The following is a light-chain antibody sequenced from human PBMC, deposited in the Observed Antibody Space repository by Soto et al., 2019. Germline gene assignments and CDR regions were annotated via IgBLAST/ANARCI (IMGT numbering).Light chain of an antibody. Sequence: AIQMTQSPSSLSASVGDRVTITCRASQDVRIDLGWYQLKPGKAPKLLIYAASSLQSGVRSRFSGSGSGTDFTLTTNSLQPEDFATYYCLQDYSYPYTFGQGTKLEIK. CDR1: QDVRID. CDR2: AAS. J-gene: IGKJ2*01. CDR3: LQDYSYPYT. V-gene: IGKV1-6*01.